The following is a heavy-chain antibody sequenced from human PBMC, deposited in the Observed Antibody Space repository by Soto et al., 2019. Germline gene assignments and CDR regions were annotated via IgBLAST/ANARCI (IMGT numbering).Heavy chain of an antibody. D-gene: IGHD2-2*01. CDR3: ARLSVRDCSSTSCFVLFDY. V-gene: IGHV4-59*08. CDR2: IYYSGST. CDR1: GGSISSYY. J-gene: IGHJ4*02. Sequence: SETLSLTCTVSGGSISSYYWSWIRQPPGKGLEWIGYIYYSGSTNYDPSLKSRVTISVDTSKNQCSLKLSSVPAADTAVYYCARLSVRDCSSTSCFVLFDYWGQGTLVTVSS.